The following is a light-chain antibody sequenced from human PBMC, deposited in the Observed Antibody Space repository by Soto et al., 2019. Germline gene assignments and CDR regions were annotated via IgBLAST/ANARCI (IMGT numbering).Light chain of an antibody. J-gene: IGLJ1*01. CDR3: SSYTSATTYV. CDR2: DVS. CDR1: NSDVGAYNY. V-gene: IGLV2-14*01. Sequence: SVLTQPSPLSGSPGQAIPLSFTGNNSDVGAYNYDSWYQQYPGEAPKVIIYDVSHRPAGVSNRFSGSKSGNTASLTISGLQTQDEADYYCSSYTSATTYVFGTGTKVTVL.